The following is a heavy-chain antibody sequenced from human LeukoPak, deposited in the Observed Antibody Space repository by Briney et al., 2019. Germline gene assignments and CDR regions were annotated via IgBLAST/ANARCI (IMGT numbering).Heavy chain of an antibody. CDR3: ARAIGDYSSSWYYFDY. V-gene: IGHV3-30*02. CDR2: IRYDGTNK. Sequence: GGSLRLSCAASGFTFSSYGMHWVRQAPGKGLEWVAFIRYDGTNKYYADSVKGRFTISRDNSKNTLYLQMNSLRAEDTAVYYCARAIGDYSSSWYYFDYWGQGTLVTVSS. CDR1: GFTFSSYG. J-gene: IGHJ4*02. D-gene: IGHD6-13*01.